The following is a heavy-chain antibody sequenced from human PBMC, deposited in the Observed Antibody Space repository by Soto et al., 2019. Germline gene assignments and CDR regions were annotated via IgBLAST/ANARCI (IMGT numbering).Heavy chain of an antibody. CDR2: VYYNGFT. J-gene: IGHJ5*02. CDR3: ARMGDFWSGPGELDP. Sequence: QLQLRESGPGLVKPSKTLSLTCTVSGGSISSSNYYWAWIRQSPGKGLEWIGSVYYNGFTYYNPSLKSRVTISVDTSKNQFSLKLTSVTAADTAVYYCARMGDFWSGPGELDPWGQGTLVTVSS. CDR1: GGSISSSNYY. D-gene: IGHD3-3*01. V-gene: IGHV4-39*01.